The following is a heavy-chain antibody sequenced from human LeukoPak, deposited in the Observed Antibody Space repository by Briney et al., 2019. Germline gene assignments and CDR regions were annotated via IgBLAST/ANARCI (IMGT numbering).Heavy chain of an antibody. Sequence: ESGPALVKPTQTLTLTCTFSGFSLSTSGMCVSWIRQPPGKALEWLARIDWDDDKYYSTSLKTRLTISKDTSKNQVVLTMTNMDPVDTATYYCAAYYSSSWVIDYWGQGTLVTVSS. CDR1: GFSLSTSGMC. V-gene: IGHV2-70*11. J-gene: IGHJ4*02. CDR3: AAYYSSSWVIDY. CDR2: IDWDDDK. D-gene: IGHD6-13*01.